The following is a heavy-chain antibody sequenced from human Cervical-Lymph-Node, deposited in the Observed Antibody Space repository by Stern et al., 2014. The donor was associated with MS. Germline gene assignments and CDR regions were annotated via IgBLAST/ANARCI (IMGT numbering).Heavy chain of an antibody. Sequence: QVQLVQSGAEVKKPGASVKVSCKASGYSFTAYFIHWVRQAPGQGLEWMGWFSTDTGGTNYAQRFQGRVTMTGDTSISTTYMELSRLRSDDTAVYYCARDRGSHSDYWGQGTLVTVSS. CDR2: FSTDTGGT. CDR3: ARDRGSHSDY. J-gene: IGHJ4*02. V-gene: IGHV1-2*02. CDR1: GYSFTAYF. D-gene: IGHD1-26*01.